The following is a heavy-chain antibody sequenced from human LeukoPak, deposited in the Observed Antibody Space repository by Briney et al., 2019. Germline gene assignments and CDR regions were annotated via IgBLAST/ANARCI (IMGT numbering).Heavy chain of an antibody. CDR3: ARGPYGSLDY. CDR1: GFIFDDYA. J-gene: IGHJ4*02. CDR2: ITWGRDNL. Sequence: GGSLRLSCAVSGFIFDDYAMHWVRQAPGKGLEWVSGITWGRDNLAYAASVKGRFTISRDNSKNTLYLQMNSLRVEDTAVYYCARGPYGSLDYWGQGTLVTVSS. V-gene: IGHV3-9*01. D-gene: IGHD4-17*01.